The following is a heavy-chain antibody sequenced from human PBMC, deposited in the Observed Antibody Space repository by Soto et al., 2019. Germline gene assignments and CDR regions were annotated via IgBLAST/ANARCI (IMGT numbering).Heavy chain of an antibody. J-gene: IGHJ5*02. V-gene: IGHV3-53*01. D-gene: IGHD1-26*01. CDR3: ARHRHPRGTVGATSPLDP. CDR1: GFAVISNY. CDR2: HYSGGST. Sequence: WGSLRLSCAISGFAVISNYLIFCRQAPGKWLEWVSVHYSGGSTYYADSVQGRFTISRDKSNNTLYLQMRRVRAEDTAVYFCARHRHPRGTVGATSPLDPWGQGTQVTVSS.